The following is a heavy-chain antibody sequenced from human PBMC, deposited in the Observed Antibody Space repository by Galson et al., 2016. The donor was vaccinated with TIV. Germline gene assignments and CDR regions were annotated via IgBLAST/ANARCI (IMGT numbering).Heavy chain of an antibody. CDR1: GGSTSSYY. CDR2: IYHTGNT. J-gene: IGHJ4*02. V-gene: IGHV4-59*12. D-gene: IGHD3-16*01. CDR3: AREGSADYDWGRAHFDY. Sequence: SETLSLTCTASGGSTSSYYWTWIRQPPGKGLEWIGYIYHTGNTIYNPTLKSRVAISLDTSKNQFSLKLSSVTAADTALYYCAREGSADYDWGRAHFDYWGQGTLVTVSS.